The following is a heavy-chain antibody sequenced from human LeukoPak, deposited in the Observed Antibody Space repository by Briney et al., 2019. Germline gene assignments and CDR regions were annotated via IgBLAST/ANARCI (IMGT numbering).Heavy chain of an antibody. D-gene: IGHD3-10*01. CDR2: INPNSGGT. V-gene: IGHV1-2*06. Sequence: ASVKVSCKASRYTFTGYYMHWVRQAPGQGLEWMGRINPNSGGTNYAQKFQGRVTMTRDTSISTAYMELSGLRSDDTAVYYCARVPEWFGELLEHFDYWGQGTLVTVSS. CDR3: ARVPEWFGELLEHFDY. J-gene: IGHJ4*02. CDR1: RYTFTGYY.